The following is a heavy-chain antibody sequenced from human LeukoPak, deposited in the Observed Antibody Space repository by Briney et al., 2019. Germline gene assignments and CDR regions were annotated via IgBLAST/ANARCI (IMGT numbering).Heavy chain of an antibody. J-gene: IGHJ6*02. D-gene: IGHD5-12*01. CDR3: ARGATLATVVPSQRDYYYYHGMDV. Sequence: GGSLRLSCAVSGFTFSNYGMHWVRQAPGKGLEWVAVIWYDGSNKYYADSVKGRFTISRDNSTTTLYLQMNSRRAEDTAVYYCARGATLATVVPSQRDYYYYHGMDVWGQGTTVTVSS. CDR1: GFTFSNYG. CDR2: IWYDGSNK. V-gene: IGHV3-33*01.